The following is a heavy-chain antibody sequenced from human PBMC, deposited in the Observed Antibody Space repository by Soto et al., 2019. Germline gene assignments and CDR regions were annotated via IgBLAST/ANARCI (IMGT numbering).Heavy chain of an antibody. V-gene: IGHV4-31*03. D-gene: IGHD2-2*01. CDR2: IYYSGST. Sequence: SETLSLTCTVSGGSISSGGYYWSWIRQHPGKGLEWIGYIYYSGSTYYNPSLKSRVTISVDTSKNQFSLKLSSVTAADTAVYYCARGKDTVVVSPNWFDPWGQGTLVTVSS. J-gene: IGHJ5*02. CDR3: ARGKDTVVVSPNWFDP. CDR1: GGSISSGGYY.